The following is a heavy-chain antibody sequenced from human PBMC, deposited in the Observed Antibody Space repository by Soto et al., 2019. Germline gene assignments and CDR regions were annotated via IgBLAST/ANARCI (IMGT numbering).Heavy chain of an antibody. CDR1: GFRFTTFH. J-gene: IGHJ3*02. CDR2: ISYDGGNI. D-gene: IGHD4-17*01. V-gene: IGHV3-30-3*01. Sequence: QVHLVESGGGVVQPGRSLRLSCAASGFRFTTFHMHWVRQAPGKGLEWVAVISYDGGNIYHADSVKGRFTISRDDSKNTLYLQMNRLRLEDTALYYCVRGYDYGGIGLDTLSIWGQGTMVTVSS. CDR3: VRGYDYGGIGLDTLSI.